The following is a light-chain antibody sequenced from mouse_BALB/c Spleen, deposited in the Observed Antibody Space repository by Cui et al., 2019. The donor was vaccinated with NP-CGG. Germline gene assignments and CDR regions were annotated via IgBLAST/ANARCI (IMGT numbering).Light chain of an antibody. J-gene: IGLJ1*01. Sequence: QPLLTRESALTTSPGETVTLTCRSSTGAVTTSNYANWVQEKPDHLFTGLIGGTNNRVPGVPARFSGSLIGDKAALTITGAQTEDEAIYFCALWYSNHWVFGGGTKLTVL. CDR1: TGAVTTSNY. V-gene: IGLV1*01. CDR2: GTN. CDR3: ALWYSNHWV.